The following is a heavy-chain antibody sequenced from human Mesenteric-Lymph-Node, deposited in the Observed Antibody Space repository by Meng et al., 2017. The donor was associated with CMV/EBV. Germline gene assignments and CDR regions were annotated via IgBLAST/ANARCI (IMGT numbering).Heavy chain of an antibody. CDR2: IKHDGNEK. V-gene: IGHV3-7*01. CDR1: GFTFSSSW. Sequence: GESLKISCAASGFTFSSSWMSWVRQAPGKGLEWVANIKHDGNEKYSVDSVKGRFTISRDNAKNSLYLQMNSLRAEDTAVYYCASSIYTGFGVVILYFQHWGQGTLVTVSS. D-gene: IGHD3-3*01. CDR3: ASSIYTGFGVVILYFQH. J-gene: IGHJ1*01.